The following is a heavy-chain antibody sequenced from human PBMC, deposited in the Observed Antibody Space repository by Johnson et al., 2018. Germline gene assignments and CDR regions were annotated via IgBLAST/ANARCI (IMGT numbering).Heavy chain of an antibody. D-gene: IGHD2-15*01. V-gene: IGHV3-30*18. J-gene: IGHJ1*01. CDR1: GFTFSTYA. Sequence: QVQLVQSGGGVVQPGGSXRLSCAASGFTFSTYARHWVRQAPGKGLEWVSVISYDESNKDYADSVKGRFTISKDNSKNTLYLEMHSLRVEDTAVYYCAKDDRPTLRPAAYFQHWGQGTLVTVSS. CDR3: AKDDRPTLRPAAYFQH. CDR2: ISYDESNK.